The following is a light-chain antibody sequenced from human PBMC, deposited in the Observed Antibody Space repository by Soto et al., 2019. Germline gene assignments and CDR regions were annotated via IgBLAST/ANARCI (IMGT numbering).Light chain of an antibody. CDR2: LAS. J-gene: IGKJ2*01. CDR1: QSVLGTSNNKNY. CDR3: QPFYSPPYT. V-gene: IGKV4-1*01. Sequence: DIVMTQSPDSLAVSLGEKATINCKSSQSVLGTSNNKNYLAWYQQRPGQPPNLVTYLASSRASGVHDLVSGSGSETDFSLSISSLQSEDVAIYYCQPFYSPPYTFGQGTKLEIK.